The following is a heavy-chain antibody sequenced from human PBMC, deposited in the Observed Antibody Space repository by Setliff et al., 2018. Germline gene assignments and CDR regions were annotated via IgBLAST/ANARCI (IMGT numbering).Heavy chain of an antibody. J-gene: IGHJ6*03. CDR1: GGSLSADYY. D-gene: IGHD6-6*01. V-gene: IGHV4-4*07. CDR2: VDPSGNT. Sequence: PSETLSLTCTVSGGSLSADYYWSWTRQPAGKGLEWIGHVDPSGNTNYHPSLKSRVTMSVDTSKSHFSLRLSSVTAADTAVYYCARMAVRVASRPSSPLEYYYYMDFWGKGATVTVSS. CDR3: ARMAVRVASRPSSPLEYYYYMDF.